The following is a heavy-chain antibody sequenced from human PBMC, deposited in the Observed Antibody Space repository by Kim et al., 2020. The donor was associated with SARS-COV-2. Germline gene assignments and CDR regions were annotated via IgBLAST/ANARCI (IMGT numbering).Heavy chain of an antibody. V-gene: IGHV3-23*01. CDR1: GFTFSSYA. J-gene: IGHJ4*02. CDR3: AKVLVYGGNSGSDYLDY. D-gene: IGHD4-17*01. Sequence: GGSLRLSCAASGFTFSSYAMSWVRQAPGKGLEWVSAISGSGGSTYYADSVKGRFTISRDNSKNTLYLQMNSLRAEDTAVYYCAKVLVYGGNSGSDYLDYFGQGTLVTVSS. CDR2: ISGSGGST.